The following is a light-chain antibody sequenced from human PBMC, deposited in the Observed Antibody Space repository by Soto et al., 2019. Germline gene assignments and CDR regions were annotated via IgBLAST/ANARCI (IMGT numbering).Light chain of an antibody. CDR3: QQYNNWPPWT. V-gene: IGKV3-15*01. J-gene: IGKJ1*01. CDR1: QSGSSN. Sequence: EIVMTQSPATLSVSPGERATLSCRASQSGSSNLAWSQQKPGQAPRLLIYVASTRATGIPARFSGSGSGTEFTLTISSLQSEDFAVYYCQQYNNWPPWTFGQGNKVEIK. CDR2: VAS.